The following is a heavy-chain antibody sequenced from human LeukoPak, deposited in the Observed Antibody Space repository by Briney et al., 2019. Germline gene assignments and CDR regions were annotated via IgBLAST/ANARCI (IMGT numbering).Heavy chain of an antibody. CDR3: ARAYYDILTGYAVPFDY. J-gene: IGHJ4*02. CDR1: GFTFSDYY. D-gene: IGHD3-9*01. CDR2: ISGSGSTI. Sequence: GGSLRLSCAASGFTFSDYYMSWIRQAPGKGLEWVSDISGSGSTIYYADSVKGRFTISRDNAKNSLYLQMNSLRAEDTAVYYCARAYYDILTGYAVPFDYWGQGTLVTVSS. V-gene: IGHV3-11*01.